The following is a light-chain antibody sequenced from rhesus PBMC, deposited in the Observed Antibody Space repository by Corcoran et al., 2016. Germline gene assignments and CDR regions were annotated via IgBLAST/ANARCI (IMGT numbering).Light chain of an antibody. CDR1: ENVNNY. J-gene: IGKJ1*01. Sequence: DIQMTQSPSSLSASVGDRVTITCRASENVNNYLNWYQQKPGKAPKLLIYKASTLESGVPSRFSGSGCGTDYTFTISSLQSEDVATYYCQHNYGTPWTFGQGTKVEI. CDR2: KAS. CDR3: QHNYGTPWT. V-gene: IGKV1-74*01.